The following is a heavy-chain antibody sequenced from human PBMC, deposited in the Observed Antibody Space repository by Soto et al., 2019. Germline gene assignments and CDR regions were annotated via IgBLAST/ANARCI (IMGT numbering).Heavy chain of an antibody. Sequence: QVQLQESGPGLVKPSQTLSLTCTVSGGSISSGGYYWSWIRQHPGKGLEWIGYIYYSGSTYYNPSLKSRVTISVDTSKNQVSLKLSYVTAADTAVYYCAREGIRVLGTPGSFDYWGQGTLVTVSS. D-gene: IGHD3-16*01. CDR2: IYYSGST. CDR1: GGSISSGGYY. CDR3: AREGIRVLGTPGSFDY. V-gene: IGHV4-31*03. J-gene: IGHJ4*02.